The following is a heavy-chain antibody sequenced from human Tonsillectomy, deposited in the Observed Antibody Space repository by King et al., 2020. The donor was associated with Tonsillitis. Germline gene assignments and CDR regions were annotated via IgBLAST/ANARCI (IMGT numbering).Heavy chain of an antibody. V-gene: IGHV4-39*07. CDR2: IYYTGST. Sequence: LQLQESGPGLLKPSETLSLTCSVSGGSISRSSYYWGWIRQPPGQGLEWIGSIYYTGSTYYNPSLNSRVTISVDTSKNQFSLRLSSVTAADTAVYYCARLREALDYWGQGTLVTVSS. CDR1: GGSISRSSYY. CDR3: ARLREALDY. J-gene: IGHJ4*02. D-gene: IGHD1-26*01.